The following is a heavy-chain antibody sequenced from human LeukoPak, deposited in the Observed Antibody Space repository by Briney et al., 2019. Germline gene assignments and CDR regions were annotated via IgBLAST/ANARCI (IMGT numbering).Heavy chain of an antibody. V-gene: IGHV3-15*01. CDR3: TTGGATTCYY. D-gene: IGHD1-1*01. CDR2: IKSKTDAGTI. CDR1: GFTFSNAW. J-gene: IGHJ4*02. Sequence: PGGSLRLSCAASGFTFSNAWMSWVRQAPGKGLEWFGHIKSKTDAGTIDYAAPVKGRFIISRDDSKNTLYLQMNSLKSEDTAVYYCTTGGATTCYYWGQGALVTVSS.